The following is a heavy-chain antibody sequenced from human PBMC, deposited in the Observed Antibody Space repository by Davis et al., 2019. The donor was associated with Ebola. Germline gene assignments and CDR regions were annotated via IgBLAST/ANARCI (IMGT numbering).Heavy chain of an antibody. J-gene: IGHJ4*02. Sequence: ASVKVSCKASGYTFTGYYMHWVRQAPGQGLEWMGWINPNSDGTNYAEKFQDWVTVTRDTAISTAYMELSRLRSNDTAVYYCARGGVAGLDSWGQGTLVTVSS. D-gene: IGHD6-19*01. CDR1: GYTFTGYY. CDR3: ARGGVAGLDS. V-gene: IGHV1-2*04. CDR2: INPNSDGT.